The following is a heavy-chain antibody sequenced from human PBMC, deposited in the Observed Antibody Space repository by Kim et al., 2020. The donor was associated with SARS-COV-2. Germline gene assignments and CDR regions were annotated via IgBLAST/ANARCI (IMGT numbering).Heavy chain of an antibody. Sequence: SETLALTCTVSGGTLSRSSFYWGCIRQPTGKGLDWLGTAYYIGNTYYYPSLKCRVTISVDTSKNPFSLKLGSVTAADTAVYYCARHKRYSSGWYVAFYYFDMDVWGKGTTVTVSS. J-gene: IGHJ6*03. CDR3: ARHKRYSSGWYVAFYYFDMDV. V-gene: IGHV4-39*01. CDR2: AYYIGNT. D-gene: IGHD6-19*01. CDR1: GGTLSRSSFY.